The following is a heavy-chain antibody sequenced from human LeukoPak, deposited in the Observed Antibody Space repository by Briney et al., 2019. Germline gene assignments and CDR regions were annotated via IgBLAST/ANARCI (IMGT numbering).Heavy chain of an antibody. CDR1: GYTFTGYY. CDR2: INPNSGGT. Sequence: ASVKVSCKASGYTFTGYYMHWVRQAPGQGLEWMGWINPNSGGTNYAQKFQGRVTMTRDTSISTAYMELTRLTAVDTAVYYCARASLYSNGWYTDYWGQGTLVTVSS. V-gene: IGHV1-2*02. CDR3: ARASLYSNGWYTDY. J-gene: IGHJ4*02. D-gene: IGHD6-19*01.